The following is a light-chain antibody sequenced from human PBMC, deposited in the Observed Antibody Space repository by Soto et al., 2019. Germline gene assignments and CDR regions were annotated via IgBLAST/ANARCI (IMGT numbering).Light chain of an antibody. CDR3: QQYYSTPST. Sequence: DIVMTQSPDSLAVSLGERATINCKSSQSVLYSSNNKNYLAWYQRKPGQPPKLPIYWASTRESGVPDRFSGSGSGTDFTLTISSLQAEDVAVYHCQQYYSTPSTFGQGTKVEIK. CDR1: QSVLYSSNNKNY. J-gene: IGKJ1*01. V-gene: IGKV4-1*01. CDR2: WAS.